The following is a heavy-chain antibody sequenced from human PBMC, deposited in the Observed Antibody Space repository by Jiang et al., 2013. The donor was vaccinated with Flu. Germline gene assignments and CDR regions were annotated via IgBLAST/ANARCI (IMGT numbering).Heavy chain of an antibody. CDR1: GGTFSSYA. J-gene: IGHJ6*02. CDR3: ARDRMIVVVIPYYYGMDV. V-gene: IGHV1-69*10. CDR2: IIPILGIA. D-gene: IGHD3-22*01. Sequence: SGAEVKKPGSSVKVSCKASGGTFSSYAISWVRQAPGQGLEWMGGIIPILGIANYAQKFQGRVTITADKSTSTAYMELSSLRSEDTAVYYCARDRMIVVVIPYYYGMDVWGQGTTVTVSS.